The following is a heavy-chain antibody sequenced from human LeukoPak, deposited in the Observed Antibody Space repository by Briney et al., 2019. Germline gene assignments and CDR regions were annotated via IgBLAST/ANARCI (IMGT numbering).Heavy chain of an antibody. CDR2: ISAYNGNT. D-gene: IGHD3-10*01. V-gene: IGHV1-18*01. CDR1: GYTFTSYG. CDR3: ARVVFTMVRGATRSFDY. Sequence: ASVKVSCKASGYTFTSYGISWVRQAPGQGLEWLGWISAYNGNTNYAQKLQGRVTMTTDTSTSTAYMELRSLRSDDTAVYYCARVVFTMVRGATRSFDYWGQGSLVTVSS. J-gene: IGHJ4*02.